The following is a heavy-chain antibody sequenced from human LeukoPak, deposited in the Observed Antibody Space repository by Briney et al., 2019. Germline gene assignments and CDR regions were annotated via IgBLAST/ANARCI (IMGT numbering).Heavy chain of an antibody. D-gene: IGHD6-19*01. Sequence: GGSLRLSCAASGFTFSSYSMNWVRQAPGKGVERVSSVGTSSAYIYYADSVKGRFTISRDNAKKSLYLQMNSLRAEDTAVYYCARAPSGVAVAGHIFDYWGQGTLVTVSS. CDR2: VGTSSAYI. CDR1: GFTFSSYS. J-gene: IGHJ4*02. CDR3: ARAPSGVAVAGHIFDY. V-gene: IGHV3-21*01.